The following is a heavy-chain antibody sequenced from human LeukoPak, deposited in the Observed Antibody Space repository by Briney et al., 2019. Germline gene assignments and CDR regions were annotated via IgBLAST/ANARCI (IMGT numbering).Heavy chain of an antibody. D-gene: IGHD3-3*01. CDR2: IKSKSDGGTV. CDR1: GFTFSNAW. Sequence: RSGGSLRLSCAASGFTFSNAWMNWVRQAPGKGLEWVGRIKSKSDGGTVEYAAPVEGRFTTSRHDLRNMLFLQMNSLNTEDTAVYYCTSELRSLEWLLSSYVLDVWGQGTMVTVSS. V-gene: IGHV3-15*07. J-gene: IGHJ3*01. CDR3: TSELRSLEWLLSSYVLDV.